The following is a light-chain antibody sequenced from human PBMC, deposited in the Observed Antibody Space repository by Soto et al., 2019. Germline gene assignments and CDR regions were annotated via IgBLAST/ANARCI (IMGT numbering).Light chain of an antibody. CDR3: QAYDYSLTASV. CDR1: RSNLGAGYD. CDR2: GNR. Sequence: QSVLTQPPSVSGAPGQRVTISCTGKRSNLGAGYDVHWYQQLPGAAPKLVIFGNRNRPSGVPERVSGSKSGTSASLAITGLQAEDEADYYCQAYDYSLTASVFGGGTQLTVL. V-gene: IGLV1-40*01. J-gene: IGLJ3*02.